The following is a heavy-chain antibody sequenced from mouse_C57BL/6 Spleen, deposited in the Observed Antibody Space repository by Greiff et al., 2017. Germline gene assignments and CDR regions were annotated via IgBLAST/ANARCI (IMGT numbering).Heavy chain of an antibody. D-gene: IGHD3-2*02. CDR3: GRRGSGYVGYAMDY. V-gene: IGHV5-12*01. CDR2: ISNGGGST. Sequence: EVKLVESGGGLVQPGGSLKLSCAASGFTFSDYYMSWVRQTPEKRLEWVAYISNGGGSTYYPDTVKGRFTISRANAKNTLYLQLSRLMAEDTAMYYCGRRGSGYVGYAMDYWGQGTSGTVSS. CDR1: GFTFSDYY. J-gene: IGHJ4*01.